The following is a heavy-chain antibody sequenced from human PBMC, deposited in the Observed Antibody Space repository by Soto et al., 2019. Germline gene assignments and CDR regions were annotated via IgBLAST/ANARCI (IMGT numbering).Heavy chain of an antibody. Sequence: SETLSLTCAVYGGSFSGYYWSWIRQPPGKGLEWIGEINHSGSTNYNPSLKSRVTISVDTSKNQFSLRLSSVTAADTAVYYWARGYGSGSPYYYDGMDVWGQGTTVTVSS. J-gene: IGHJ6*02. CDR3: ARGYGSGSPYYYDGMDV. CDR2: INHSGST. V-gene: IGHV4-34*01. CDR1: GGSFSGYY. D-gene: IGHD3-10*01.